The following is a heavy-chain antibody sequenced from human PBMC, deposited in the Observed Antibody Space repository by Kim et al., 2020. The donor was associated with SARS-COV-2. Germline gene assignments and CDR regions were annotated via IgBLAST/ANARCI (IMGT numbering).Heavy chain of an antibody. CDR1: GLGFSHAW. CDR3: TTLTIAVLITEEALDV. CDR2: IKSEADGATT. V-gene: IGHV3-15*01. J-gene: IGHJ3*01. Sequence: GGSLRLSCVASGLGFSHAWMTWVRQAPGKGLEWVGRIKSEADGATTQYAAPLKGRFTISRDDSKNTLYLQMDSLKAEDAGRYYCTTLTIAVLITEEALDVWGQGTVVTVSP. D-gene: IGHD6-19*01.